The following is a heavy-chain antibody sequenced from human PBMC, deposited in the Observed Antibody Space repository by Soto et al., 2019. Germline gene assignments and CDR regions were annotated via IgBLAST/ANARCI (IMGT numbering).Heavy chain of an antibody. CDR2: INHSGST. J-gene: IGHJ4*02. Sequence: PWETLSLTCAVYGGSFSGYYWSWIRQPPGKGLEWIGEINHSGSTNYNPSLKSRVTISVDTSKNQFSLKLSSVTAADTAVYYCARAGVRVTVLTNFDSWGQGNRLPVYS. D-gene: IGHD2-21*02. CDR3: ARAGVRVTVLTNFDS. CDR1: GGSFSGYY. V-gene: IGHV4-34*01.